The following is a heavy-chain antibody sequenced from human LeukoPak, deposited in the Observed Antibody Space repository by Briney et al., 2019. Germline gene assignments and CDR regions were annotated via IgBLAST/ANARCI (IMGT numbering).Heavy chain of an antibody. V-gene: IGHV4-34*01. D-gene: IGHD3-22*01. J-gene: IGHJ4*02. CDR3: ARSGRVTMIVVVTGNYFDY. CDR1: GGSFSGYY. Sequence: TSETLSLTCAVYGGSFSGYYWSWIRQPPGKGLEWIGEINHSGSTNYNTSLKSRVTISVDTSKNQFSLKLSSVTAADTAVYYCARSGRVTMIVVVTGNYFDYWGQGTLVTVSS. CDR2: INHSGST.